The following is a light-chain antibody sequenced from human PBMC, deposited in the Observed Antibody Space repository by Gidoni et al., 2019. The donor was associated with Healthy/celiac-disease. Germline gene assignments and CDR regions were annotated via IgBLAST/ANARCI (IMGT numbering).Light chain of an antibody. CDR3: CSYAGSSSVV. CDR1: SSDVGSYNL. V-gene: IGLV2-23*01. CDR2: EGS. J-gene: IGLJ2*01. Sequence: QSALTQPASVSGSPAQSITISCTGTSSDVGSYNLVSWYQQHPGKAPKLMIYEGSKRPSGVSNRFSGSKSGKTASLTISGLQAEDEADYYCCSYAGSSSVVFGGGTKLTVL.